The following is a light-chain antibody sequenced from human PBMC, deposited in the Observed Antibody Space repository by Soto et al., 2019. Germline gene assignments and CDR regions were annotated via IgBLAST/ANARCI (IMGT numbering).Light chain of an antibody. Sequence: QSALTQPASVSGSPGQSITISXTGTSSXVGGYNYVSWYQQHPGKAPKLMIYDVSKRPSGVSNRFSGSKSGNTASLTISGLQAEDEADYYCSSYISSSTLNVFGTGTKVTVL. CDR2: DVS. J-gene: IGLJ1*01. V-gene: IGLV2-14*01. CDR1: SSXVGGYNY. CDR3: SSYISSSTLNV.